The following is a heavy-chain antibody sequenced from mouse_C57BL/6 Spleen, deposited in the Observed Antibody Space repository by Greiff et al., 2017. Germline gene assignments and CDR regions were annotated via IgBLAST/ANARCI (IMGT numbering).Heavy chain of an antibody. J-gene: IGHJ2*01. Sequence: EVKVEESGGGLVQPGGSMKLSCVASGFTFSNYWMNWVRQSPEKGLEWVAQIRLKSDNYATHYAESVKGRFTISRDDSKSSVYLQMNNLRAEDTGIYYCTGGEEYYFDYWGQGTTLTVSS. V-gene: IGHV6-3*01. CDR2: IRLKSDNYAT. CDR3: TGGEEYYFDY. CDR1: GFTFSNYW.